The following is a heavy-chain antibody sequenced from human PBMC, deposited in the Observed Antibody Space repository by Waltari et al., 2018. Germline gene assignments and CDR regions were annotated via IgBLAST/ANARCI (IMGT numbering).Heavy chain of an antibody. V-gene: IGHV3-30*02. D-gene: IGHD1-26*01. CDR2: IRYDGSNK. J-gene: IGHJ6*02. CDR3: AKSRHGSGSYYYYYGMDV. Sequence: QVQLVESGGGVVQPGGSLRLSCAAAGFTFSSYGMHWVRQAPGQGLEWVAFIRYDGSNKYYADSVNGRFTISRDNSKNTLYLQMNSLRAEDTAVYYCAKSRHGSGSYYYYYGMDVWGQGTTVTVSS. CDR1: GFTFSSYG.